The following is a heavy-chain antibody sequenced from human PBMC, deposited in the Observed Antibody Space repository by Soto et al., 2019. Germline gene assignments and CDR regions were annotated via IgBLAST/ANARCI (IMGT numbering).Heavy chain of an antibody. V-gene: IGHV3-33*01. CDR2: IPDDGSYQ. Sequence: QVHLVESGGGVVQPGRSLRLSCAVSGFTFSNYGMHWVRQAPGKGLEWVAVIPDDGSYQYYADSVKGRFSIFRDNSKNTLYRQMNSLRAEETALYYCARADEYDDNGFDYWGQGTLVTVSS. CDR1: GFTFSNYG. CDR3: ARADEYDDNGFDY. D-gene: IGHD3-3*01. J-gene: IGHJ4*02.